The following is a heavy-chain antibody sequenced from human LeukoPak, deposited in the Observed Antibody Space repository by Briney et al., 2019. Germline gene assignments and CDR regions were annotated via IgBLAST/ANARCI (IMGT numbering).Heavy chain of an antibody. CDR3: ARDLGGIYGSGSYYKGEFDY. CDR1: GFTFSSCW. CDR2: IKQDGSEK. D-gene: IGHD3-10*01. J-gene: IGHJ4*02. V-gene: IGHV3-7*05. Sequence: GGSLRLSCAASGFTFSSCWMSWVRQAPGKGLEWVANIKQDGSEKYYVDSVKGRFTISRDNAKNSLYLQMNSLRAEDTAVYYCARDLGGIYGSGSYYKGEFDYWGQGTLVTVSS.